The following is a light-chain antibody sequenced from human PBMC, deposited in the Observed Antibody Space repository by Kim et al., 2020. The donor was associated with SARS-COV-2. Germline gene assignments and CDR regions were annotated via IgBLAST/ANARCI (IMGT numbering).Light chain of an antibody. Sequence: PGQTASITCSGYKLGDEYVTWYQQKPGQSPVVVIYQDNHRPSGIPERFSGSNSGNTATLTISGTQAMDEADYYCQAWDSSTHNYVFGAGTKVTVL. V-gene: IGLV3-1*01. CDR3: QAWDSSTHNYV. CDR2: QDN. J-gene: IGLJ1*01. CDR1: KLGDEY.